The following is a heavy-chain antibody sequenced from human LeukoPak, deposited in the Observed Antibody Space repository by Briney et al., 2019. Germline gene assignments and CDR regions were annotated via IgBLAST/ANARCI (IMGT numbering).Heavy chain of an antibody. CDR1: GYSFTSYW. J-gene: IGHJ4*02. CDR2: IDPGDSDT. CDR3: VQSDTAVAGLDY. D-gene: IGHD6-19*01. V-gene: IGHV5-51*01. Sequence: GESLKISCKGSGYSFTSYWIGWVRQMPGKGLEWMGIIDPGDSDTRYSPSFQGQVTISADKSISTAYLQWNSVKASDTAIYYCVQSDTAVAGLDYWGQGTLVTASS.